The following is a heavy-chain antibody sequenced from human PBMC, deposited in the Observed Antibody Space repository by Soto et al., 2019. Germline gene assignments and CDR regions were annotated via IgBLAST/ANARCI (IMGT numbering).Heavy chain of an antibody. CDR3: ARGEYCSSTSCVPGAFDI. CDR1: AYTFTTYA. Sequence: QVQLVQSGVEVKKPGASVKVSCKASAYTFTTYAMHWVRQAPRQRLEWMGWINAGNGKTKYSQNFQGRVTITRDTSASTAYMELSSLRSEDTAAYYCARGEYCSSTSCVPGAFDIWGQGTMVTVSS. D-gene: IGHD2-2*01. V-gene: IGHV1-3*01. CDR2: INAGNGKT. J-gene: IGHJ3*02.